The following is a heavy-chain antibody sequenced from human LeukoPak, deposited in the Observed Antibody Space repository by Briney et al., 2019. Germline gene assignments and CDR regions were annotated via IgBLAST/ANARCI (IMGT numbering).Heavy chain of an antibody. CDR3: ARDSRELGYFDY. Sequence: SGGSLRLSCAASGFTFSSYSMNWVRQAPGKGLEWVSSISSSSSYIYYADSVKGRFTISRDNAKNSLYPQMNSLRAEDTAVYYCARDSRELGYFDYWGQGTLVTVSS. V-gene: IGHV3-21*01. CDR1: GFTFSSYS. D-gene: IGHD1-26*01. CDR2: ISSSSSYI. J-gene: IGHJ4*02.